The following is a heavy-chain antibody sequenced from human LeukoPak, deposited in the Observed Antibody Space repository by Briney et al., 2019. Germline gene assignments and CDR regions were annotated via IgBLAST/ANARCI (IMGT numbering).Heavy chain of an antibody. CDR1: GFALSSTA. CDR2: IAISDGKT. D-gene: IGHD2-2*01. CDR3: AELGTSDDY. Sequence: GGSLRLSCAASGFALSSTAMSWVRQAPGKGLEWVSTIAISDGKTYYADSVKGRFSISRDNSKNTLYLQMNSLRAEDTAVYYCAELGTSDDYWGQGTLVTVSS. V-gene: IGHV3-23*01. J-gene: IGHJ4*02.